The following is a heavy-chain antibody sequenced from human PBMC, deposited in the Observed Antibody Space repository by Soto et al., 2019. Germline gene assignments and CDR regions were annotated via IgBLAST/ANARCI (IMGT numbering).Heavy chain of an antibody. Sequence: EVQLVESCGGLVEPGGSLRLSCAPSGLSFSTHSMNWVLQAPGKGLEWVSSISSDRYYIYYADSVKGRFTISRDNAKNSLYLQMTSLRADDTAVYYCARNRNPSSKTHGMDVWGQGTTVTVSS. CDR1: GLSFSTHS. V-gene: IGHV3-21*01. CDR2: ISSDRYYI. J-gene: IGHJ6*02. CDR3: ARNRNPSSKTHGMDV.